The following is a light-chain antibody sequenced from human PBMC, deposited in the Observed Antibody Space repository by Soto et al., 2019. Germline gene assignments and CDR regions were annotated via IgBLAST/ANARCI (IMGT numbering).Light chain of an antibody. V-gene: IGKV3-15*01. Sequence: EIVMTQSPATLSVSPGERATLSCRASQSVSTNLAWYQQKPGQAPRLLIYAASVRATGIPARFSGSGSGTEFTLTICSLQSEDFAVYYCQQYDELPPNLSFGGGTKVEIK. J-gene: IGKJ4*01. CDR1: QSVSTN. CDR2: AAS. CDR3: QQYDELPPNLS.